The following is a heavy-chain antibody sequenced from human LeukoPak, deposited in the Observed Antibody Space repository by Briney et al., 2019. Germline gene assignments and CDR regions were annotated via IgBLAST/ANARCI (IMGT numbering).Heavy chain of an antibody. V-gene: IGHV3-23*01. J-gene: IGHJ4*02. Sequence: GESLRLSCAASGFTFSGYAMSWVRQAPGKGLEWVSAISGSGGSTYYADSVKGRFTISRDNSKNTLYLQMNSLRAEDTAVYYCAKDYDFWSGPSSYWGQGTLVTVSS. CDR3: AKDYDFWSGPSSY. D-gene: IGHD3-3*01. CDR2: ISGSGGST. CDR1: GFTFSGYA.